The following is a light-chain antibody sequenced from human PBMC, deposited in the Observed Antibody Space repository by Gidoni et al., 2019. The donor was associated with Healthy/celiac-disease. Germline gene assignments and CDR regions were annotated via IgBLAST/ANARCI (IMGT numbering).Light chain of an antibody. CDR2: AAS. V-gene: IGKV1-39*01. CDR3: QQSYSTPVT. J-gene: IGKJ1*01. Sequence: DIHITQSPSSLSASVGDRVTITCRASQSISSYLNWYQQKPGKAPKLLIYAASSLQSGVPSRFSGSGSGTDFTLTISSLQPEDFATYYCQQSYSTPVTFGQGTKVEIK. CDR1: QSISSY.